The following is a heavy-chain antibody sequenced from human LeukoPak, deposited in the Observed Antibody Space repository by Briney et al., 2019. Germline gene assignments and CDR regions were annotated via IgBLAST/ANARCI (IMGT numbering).Heavy chain of an antibody. CDR1: GFTFSNYW. V-gene: IGHV3-23*01. Sequence: GGSLRLSCAASGFTFSNYWMTWVRQAPGKGLEWVSTISGGGATTYYADSVKGRFTISRDNSKNTLYLQMNSLRAEDTAVYYCAKTPHYGYSSGWYPWYFDSWGQGTLVTVSS. CDR2: ISGGGATT. CDR3: AKTPHYGYSSGWYPWYFDS. D-gene: IGHD6-19*01. J-gene: IGHJ4*02.